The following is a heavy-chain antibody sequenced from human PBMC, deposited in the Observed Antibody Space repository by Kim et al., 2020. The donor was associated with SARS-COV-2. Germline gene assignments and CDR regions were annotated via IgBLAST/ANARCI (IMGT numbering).Heavy chain of an antibody. CDR3: ARQVIRADILTGYYYGMDV. CDR2: IYYSGST. V-gene: IGHV4-39*01. D-gene: IGHD3-9*01. Sequence: SETLSLTCTVSGGSISSSSYYWGWIRQPPGKGLEWIGSIYYSGSTYYNPSLKSRVTISVDTSKNQFSLKLSSVTAADTAVYYCARQVIRADILTGYYYGMDVWGQGTTVTVSS. J-gene: IGHJ6*02. CDR1: GGSISSSSYY.